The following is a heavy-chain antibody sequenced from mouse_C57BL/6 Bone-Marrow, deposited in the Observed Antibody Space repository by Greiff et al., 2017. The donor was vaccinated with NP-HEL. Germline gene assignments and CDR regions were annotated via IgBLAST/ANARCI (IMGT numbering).Heavy chain of an antibody. Sequence: EVKLEESGGGLVQPGGSLSLSCAASGFTFTDYYMSWVRQPPGKALEWLGFIRNKANGYTTEYSASVKGRFTISRDNSQSILYLQMNALRAEDSSTYYCARFYYGPAYFDYWGQGTTLTVSS. CDR3: ARFYYGPAYFDY. J-gene: IGHJ2*01. CDR2: IRNKANGYTT. CDR1: GFTFTDYY. D-gene: IGHD1-1*01. V-gene: IGHV7-3*01.